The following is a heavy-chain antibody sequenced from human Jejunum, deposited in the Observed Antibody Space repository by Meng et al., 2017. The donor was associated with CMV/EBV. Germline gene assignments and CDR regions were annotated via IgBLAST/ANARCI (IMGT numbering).Heavy chain of an antibody. CDR3: ARGGPVFDF. V-gene: IGHV2-5*02. Sequence: QITLKESGPTPVKPTQTLTLTCSFSGFSLTTTGMGVGWIRQPPGKALEWLALILWDDDRLYNPSLKTRVTITKDMSTNQVVLTMTNMDPADTGTYYCARGGPVFDFWGQGALVTVSS. CDR2: ILWDDDR. CDR1: GFSLTTTGMG. J-gene: IGHJ4*02.